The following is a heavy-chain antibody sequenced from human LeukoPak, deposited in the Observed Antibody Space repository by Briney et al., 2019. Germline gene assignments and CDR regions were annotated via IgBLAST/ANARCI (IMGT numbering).Heavy chain of an antibody. CDR3: GRDPDHGAVDY. J-gene: IGHJ4*02. D-gene: IGHD3-16*01. V-gene: IGHV3-23*01. Sequence: GGSLRLSCAASGFTFSTFAMIWVRQPPGKGLEWVSSIFPSGGEIHYADSVRGRFTISRDNSKSTLSLQMNSLRVEDTAVYYCGRDPDHGAVDYWGQGTLVTVSS. CDR2: IFPSGGEI. CDR1: GFTFSTFA.